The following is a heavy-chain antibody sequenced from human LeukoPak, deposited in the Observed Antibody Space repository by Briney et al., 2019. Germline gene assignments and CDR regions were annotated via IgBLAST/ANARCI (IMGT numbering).Heavy chain of an antibody. J-gene: IGHJ4*02. V-gene: IGHV4-38-2*02. CDR1: GYSMSSGYY. D-gene: IGHD3-10*01. CDR2: MYHTGST. CDR3: ARGRGYYFDY. Sequence: SETLSLTCTVSGYSMSSGYYWGWIRQPPERGLEWIGSMYHTGSTYYNPSLKSRVTISVDTSKNQFYLKLSSVTAADTAVYYCARGRGYYFDYWGQGTLVTVSS.